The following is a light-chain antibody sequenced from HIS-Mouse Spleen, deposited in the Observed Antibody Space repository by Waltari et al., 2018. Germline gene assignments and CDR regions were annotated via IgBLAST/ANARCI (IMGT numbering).Light chain of an antibody. CDR2: AAS. J-gene: IGKJ1*01. CDR3: QQLNSYPPT. V-gene: IGKV1-9*01. Sequence: DIQLTQSPSFLSASVGDRVTITCRARQGISSYLAWYQQKPGKAPKLLIYAASTLQSWVPSRFSGSGSGTEFTLTIISLQPEDFATYYCQQLNSYPPTFGQGTKVEIK. CDR1: QGISSY.